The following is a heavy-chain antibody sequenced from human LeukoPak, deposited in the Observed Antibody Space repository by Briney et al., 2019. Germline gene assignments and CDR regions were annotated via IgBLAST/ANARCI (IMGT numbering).Heavy chain of an antibody. Sequence: ASVKVSCKASDTFTSYGISWVRQAPGQGLEWMGWINAYNGNTNYAQKLQGRVTMTTDTSTSTAYMELRNLRSDDTAVYYCARVSGYDWESFHDYWGQGILVTVSS. CDR1: DTFTSYG. CDR2: INAYNGNT. V-gene: IGHV1-18*01. D-gene: IGHD5-12*01. J-gene: IGHJ4*02. CDR3: ARVSGYDWESFHDY.